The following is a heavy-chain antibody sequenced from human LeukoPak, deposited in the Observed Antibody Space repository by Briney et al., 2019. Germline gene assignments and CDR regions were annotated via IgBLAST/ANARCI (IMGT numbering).Heavy chain of an antibody. Sequence: TGGSLRLSCAVSGLTFCSSWMDWVRQAPGKGLEWVASINPDGNKKYSADSVKGRFTISRDNAENSLYLQMNSLRVEDTAFYYCARDLAYSRLDYWGQGMLVTVSS. D-gene: IGHD5-18*01. CDR2: INPDGNKK. CDR3: ARDLAYSRLDY. J-gene: IGHJ4*02. V-gene: IGHV3-7*01. CDR1: GLTFCSSW.